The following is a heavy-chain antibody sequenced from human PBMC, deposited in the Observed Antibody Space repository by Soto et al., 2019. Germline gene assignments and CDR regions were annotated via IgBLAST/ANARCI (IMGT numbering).Heavy chain of an antibody. J-gene: IGHJ6*02. D-gene: IGHD3-10*01. CDR2: IIPIFGTA. CDR3: ARQESFGGFWYGMDV. CDR1: GGTFTSYA. Sequence: QVQLVQSGAEVKKPGSSVKVSCKASGGTFTSYAISWVRQAPGQGLEWMGGIIPIFGTANYAQKFQGRVTITADESTSTAYMELSSLRSKDTAVYYCARQESFGGFWYGMDVWGQGTTVTVSS. V-gene: IGHV1-69*01.